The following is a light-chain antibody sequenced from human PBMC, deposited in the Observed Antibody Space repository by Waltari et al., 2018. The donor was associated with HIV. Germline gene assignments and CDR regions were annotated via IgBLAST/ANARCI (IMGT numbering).Light chain of an antibody. CDR2: EDA. CDR3: QSYDRGDAV. V-gene: IGLV6-57*04. CDR1: SGDIAQHL. J-gene: IGLJ2*01. Sequence: KFMLTQPHSLSESPGQTISLPCTRSSGDIAQHLVHWFQQRPGSAPTTVIYEDARRPSGVPDRFSGSIDSSSNSASLTISGLKTEDEADYYCQSYDRGDAVFGGGTKLTV.